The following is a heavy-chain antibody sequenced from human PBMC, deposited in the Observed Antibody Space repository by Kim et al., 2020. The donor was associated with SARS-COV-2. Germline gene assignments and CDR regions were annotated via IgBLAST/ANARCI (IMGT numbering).Heavy chain of an antibody. CDR1: GYTFTSYG. J-gene: IGHJ3*02. Sequence: ASVKVSCKASGYTFTSYGISWVRQAPGQGLEWMGWISAYNGNTNYAQKLQGRVTMTTDTSTSTAYMELRSLRSDDTAVYYCASRGGKLDYDILTGLLARAFDIWGQGTMVTVSS. CDR3: ASRGGKLDYDILTGLLARAFDI. V-gene: IGHV1-18*01. D-gene: IGHD3-9*01. CDR2: ISAYNGNT.